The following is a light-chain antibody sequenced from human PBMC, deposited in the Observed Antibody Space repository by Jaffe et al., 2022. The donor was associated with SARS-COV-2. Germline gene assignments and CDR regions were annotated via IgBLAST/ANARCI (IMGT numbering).Light chain of an antibody. J-gene: IGKJ5*01. Sequence: DIQMTQSPFSLSASIGDRVTITCRASQSISNYVNWYQQKPGEAPKLLIYSASSLQSGVPSRFSGSESGTDFTLTISSLQPEDFATYYCQQTYSIPSTFGQGTRLEI. CDR3: QQTYSIPST. CDR1: QSISNY. V-gene: IGKV1-39*01. CDR2: SAS.